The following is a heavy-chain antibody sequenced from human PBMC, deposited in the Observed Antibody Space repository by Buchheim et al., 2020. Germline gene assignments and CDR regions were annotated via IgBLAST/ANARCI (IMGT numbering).Heavy chain of an antibody. V-gene: IGHV3-48*03. J-gene: IGHJ6*02. CDR2: ISSSGSTI. Sequence: EVQLVESGGGLVQPGGSLRLSCAASGFTFSSYEMNWVRQAPGKGLEWVSYISSSGSTIYYADSVKGRFTISRDNAKNSLYLPMNSLRAEDTAVYYCARDRSYGSGSYTTYYYYYGMDVWGQGTT. CDR3: ARDRSYGSGSYTTYYYYYGMDV. CDR1: GFTFSSYE. D-gene: IGHD3-10*01.